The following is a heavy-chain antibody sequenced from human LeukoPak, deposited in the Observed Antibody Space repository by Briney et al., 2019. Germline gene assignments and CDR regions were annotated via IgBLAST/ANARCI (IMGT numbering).Heavy chain of an antibody. Sequence: GASVKVSCRASGYTFTKNGIIWVRQAPGQGLEWMGWISTYKGNTNYAQKLQGRVTLTTDTSTSTAYMELRSLRSDDTAVYCCARDVSHGLDIWGQGTVVTVSS. V-gene: IGHV1-18*01. CDR3: ARDVSHGLDI. CDR2: ISTYKGNT. J-gene: IGHJ3*02. D-gene: IGHD2-8*01. CDR1: GYTFTKNG.